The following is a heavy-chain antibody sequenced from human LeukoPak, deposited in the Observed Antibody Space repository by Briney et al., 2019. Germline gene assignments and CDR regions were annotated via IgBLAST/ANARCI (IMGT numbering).Heavy chain of an antibody. J-gene: IGHJ4*02. CDR2: IYSGGST. CDR1: GFTVSSSY. D-gene: IGHD1-26*01. Sequence: SGGSLRLSCAASGFTVSSSYMSWVRQAPGKGLEWVSVIYSGGSTYYADSVKGRFTISRDNSKNTLYLQMNSLRAEDTAVYYCARDPWQASPNLWARGQGTLVTVSS. V-gene: IGHV3-66*01. CDR3: ARDPWQASPNLWA.